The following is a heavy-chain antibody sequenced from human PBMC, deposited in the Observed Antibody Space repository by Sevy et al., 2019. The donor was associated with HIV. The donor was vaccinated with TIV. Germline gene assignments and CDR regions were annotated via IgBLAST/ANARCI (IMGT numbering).Heavy chain of an antibody. V-gene: IGHV7-4-1*02. J-gene: IGHJ6*02. Sequence: APVKVSCKASGYTFTSYAMNWVRQAPGQGLEWMGWINTNTGNPTYAQGFTGRFVFSLDTSVSTAYLQISSLKAEDTAVYYCARARVSYYYGSGSRYYYGMDVWGQGTTVTVSS. CDR3: ARARVSYYYGSGSRYYYGMDV. CDR2: INTNTGNP. CDR1: GYTFTSYA. D-gene: IGHD3-10*01.